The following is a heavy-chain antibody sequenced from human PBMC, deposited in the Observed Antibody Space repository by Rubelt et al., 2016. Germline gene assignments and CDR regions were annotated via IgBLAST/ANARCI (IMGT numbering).Heavy chain of an antibody. V-gene: IGHV4-38-2*02. J-gene: IGHJ4*02. CDR3: ARAWAVAGVGEPFDY. D-gene: IGHD6-19*01. Sequence: QVQLQESGPGLVKPSETLSLTCTVSGYSISSGYYWGWIRQPPGKGLEWIGSIYHSGSTYYNPSLKSRVTISVDTSKNQFSLKLSSVTGADTAVYYCARAWAVAGVGEPFDYWGQGTLVTVSS. CDR2: IYHSGST. CDR1: GYSISSGYY.